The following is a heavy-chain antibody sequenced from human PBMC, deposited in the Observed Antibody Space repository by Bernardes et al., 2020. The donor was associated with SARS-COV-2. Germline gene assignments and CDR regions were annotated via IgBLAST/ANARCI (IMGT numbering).Heavy chain of an antibody. Sequence: GGSLRLSCAASGFTFNNYGMHWVRQAPGKGLEWVAFISYEGSKKYYLDSLKGRFTISRDSSKNTLYLQMNSLRSEDTAVYYCATGPGYCSGGSCGYWFDPWGQGTLVTVSS. J-gene: IGHJ5*02. CDR1: GFTFNNYG. CDR3: ATGPGYCSGGSCGYWFDP. D-gene: IGHD2-15*01. CDR2: ISYEGSKK. V-gene: IGHV3-30*03.